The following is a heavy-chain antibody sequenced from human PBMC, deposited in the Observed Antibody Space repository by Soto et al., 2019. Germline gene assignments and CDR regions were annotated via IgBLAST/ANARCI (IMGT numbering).Heavy chain of an antibody. CDR2: ISASTLTT. J-gene: IGHJ4*02. Sequence: EVALVESGGGLVQPGGSLRLSCAASGFPFSTYSMSWVRQAPGKGLEWISYISASTLTTFYADSVKGLFTISRDTAQNSLYLQMNSLRDEDTAVYYCARAPQLVAPAATGFDSWGQGTLVTVSS. D-gene: IGHD2-2*01. CDR1: GFPFSTYS. CDR3: ARAPQLVAPAATGFDS. V-gene: IGHV3-48*02.